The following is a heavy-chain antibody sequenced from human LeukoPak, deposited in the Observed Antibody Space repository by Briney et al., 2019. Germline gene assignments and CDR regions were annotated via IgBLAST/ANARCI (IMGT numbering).Heavy chain of an antibody. D-gene: IGHD5-24*01. CDR3: ATDHSMANTAWWFDP. CDR2: ISAYNGNT. Sequence: ASVKVSCKASGYTFTSYGISWVRQAPGQGLEWMGWISAYNGNTNYAQKLQGRVTMTTDTSTSTAYMELRSLRSDDTAVYYCATDHSMANTAWWFDPWGQGTLVTVSS. CDR1: GYTFTSYG. V-gene: IGHV1-18*01. J-gene: IGHJ5*02.